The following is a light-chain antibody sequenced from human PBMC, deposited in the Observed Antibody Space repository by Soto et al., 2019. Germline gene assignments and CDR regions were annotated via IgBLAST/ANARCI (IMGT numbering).Light chain of an antibody. V-gene: IGKV1-39*01. CDR3: QQSYSTPFLT. CDR2: AAS. J-gene: IGKJ3*01. Sequence: DIQMTQSPSSLSASVGDRVTITCRASRSISSYLNWYQQKPGKAPKLLIYAASSLQSGVPSRFSGSGSGTDFTLTISSLQPEDFATYYCQQSYSTPFLTFGPGTKVDIK. CDR1: RSISSY.